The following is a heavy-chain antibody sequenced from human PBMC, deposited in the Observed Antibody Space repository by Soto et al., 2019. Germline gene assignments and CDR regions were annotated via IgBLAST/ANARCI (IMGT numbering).Heavy chain of an antibody. CDR2: INPSNGKA. D-gene: IGHD3-10*01. Sequence: QVQLVQSGVEVKKPGASVKVSCKASGYTFTRYGISWVRQAPGQGLEWMGWINPSNGKANYARNLQGRVTMTTDTSTTAAYIDLRSLTSDDAAMYYCSRHLPGVFEMRGQGTVVTLS. J-gene: IGHJ3*02. CDR1: GYTFTRYG. CDR3: SRHLPGVFEM. V-gene: IGHV1-18*01.